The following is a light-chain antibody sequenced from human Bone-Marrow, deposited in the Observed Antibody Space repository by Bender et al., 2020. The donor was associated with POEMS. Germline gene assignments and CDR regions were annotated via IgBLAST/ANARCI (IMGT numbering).Light chain of an antibody. CDR3: CSYTAGSTLVV. CDR2: EGS. J-gene: IGLJ2*01. CDR1: SNDVDVNNY. V-gene: IGLV2-14*01. Sequence: QSALTQPASVSGSPGQSITISCTATSNDVDVNNYVSWYQLNPGKAPKLMIYEGSKRPSGVSNRFSGSKSGNTASLTISGLQAEDEADYYCCSYTAGSTLVVFGGGTKVTVL.